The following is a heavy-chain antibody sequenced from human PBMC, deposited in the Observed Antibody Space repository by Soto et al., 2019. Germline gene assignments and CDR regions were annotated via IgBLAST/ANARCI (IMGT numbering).Heavy chain of an antibody. CDR1: GGSISSGDYY. V-gene: IGHV4-30-4*01. J-gene: IGHJ6*02. D-gene: IGHD3-10*01. CDR2: IYYSGST. CDR3: ARDSMVRGVIGAVYYYYGMDV. Sequence: SETLSLTCTVSGGSISSGDYYWSWIRQPPGKGLEWIGYIYYSGSTYYNPSLKSRVTISVDTSKNQFSLKLSSVTAADTAVYYCARDSMVRGVIGAVYYYYGMDVWGQGTTVTVSS.